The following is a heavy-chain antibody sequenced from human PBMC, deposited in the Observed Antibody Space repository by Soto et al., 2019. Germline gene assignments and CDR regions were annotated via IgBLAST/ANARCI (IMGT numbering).Heavy chain of an antibody. V-gene: IGHV1-18*01. J-gene: IGHJ6*02. Sequence: ASVKVSCKASGYSFTSYGISWVRQAPGQGLEWVGWISPYNGNTNYAQKLQGRVTMTTDTSTDTAYMELRSLRSDDTAVYYCARDSAYYYDSSGYYPAGGMDVWGQGTTVTVSS. D-gene: IGHD3-22*01. CDR1: GYSFTSYG. CDR3: ARDSAYYYDSSGYYPAGGMDV. CDR2: ISPYNGNT.